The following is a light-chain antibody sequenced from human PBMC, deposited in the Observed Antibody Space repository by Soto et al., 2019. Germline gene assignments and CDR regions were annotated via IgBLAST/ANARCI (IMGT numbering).Light chain of an antibody. Sequence: EIGMTQSPATLSLSPGERATLSFMAIQIVTSNLAWYQQKPGRAPRLLIYGASTRATGIPARFSGSGSRTEFTLTISNLQSEDFALYYCQHYFNWPYTFGQGTKVDIK. CDR2: GAS. V-gene: IGKV3-15*01. J-gene: IGKJ2*01. CDR3: QHYFNWPYT. CDR1: QIVTSN.